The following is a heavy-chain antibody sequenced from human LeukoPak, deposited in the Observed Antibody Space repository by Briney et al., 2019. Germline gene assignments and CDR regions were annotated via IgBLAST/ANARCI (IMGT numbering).Heavy chain of an antibody. J-gene: IGHJ6*03. V-gene: IGHV1-69*05. Sequence: SVQVSCHASGGTFSIYAISWVRQAPGQGLEWMGGIIPIFGTANYAQKFQGRVTITTDESTSTADMELRSLRSEDTAVYYCASGAIFGVVISGQYYYYMDVWGKGTTVPVSS. D-gene: IGHD3-3*01. CDR1: GGTFSIYA. CDR3: ASGAIFGVVISGQYYYYMDV. CDR2: IIPIFGTA.